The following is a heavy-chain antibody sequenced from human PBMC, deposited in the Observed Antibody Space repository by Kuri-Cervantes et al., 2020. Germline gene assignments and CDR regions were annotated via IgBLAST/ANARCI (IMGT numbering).Heavy chain of an antibody. CDR2: INQDGSEK. V-gene: IGHV3-7*01. CDR1: GFTFSTYT. Sequence: GSLRLSCAASGFTFSTYTMNWVRQAPGKGLEWVANINQDGSEKYYVDSVKGRFTISRDNAKNSLYLQMYSLRVEDTAVYYCARDRSSGPRDWGQGTLVTVSS. D-gene: IGHD6-19*01. CDR3: ARDRSSGPRD. J-gene: IGHJ4*02.